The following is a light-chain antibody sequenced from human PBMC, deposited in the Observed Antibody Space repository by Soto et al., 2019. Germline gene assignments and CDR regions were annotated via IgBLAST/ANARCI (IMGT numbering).Light chain of an antibody. V-gene: IGLV2-14*01. CDR2: DVS. CDR1: SSDVGGYNY. J-gene: IGLJ1*01. CDR3: CSYTTSNTRQIV. Sequence: QSVLTQPASVSGSPGQSITISCTGTSSDVGGYNYVSWYQQHPGKAPKFMIYDVSNRPSGVSNRFSGSKSGNTASLTISGLRAESEADYYCCSYTTSNTRQIVFGTGTKVTVL.